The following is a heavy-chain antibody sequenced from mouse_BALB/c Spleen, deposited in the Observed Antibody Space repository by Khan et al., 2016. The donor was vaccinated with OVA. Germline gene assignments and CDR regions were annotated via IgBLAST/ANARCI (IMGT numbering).Heavy chain of an antibody. D-gene: IGHD2-3*01. CDR3: ASPADDGYYDY. CDR1: GYTFTDYA. J-gene: IGHJ2*01. Sequence: QVQLQQSGPELVRPGVSVKISCKGSGYTFTDYAMYWVKQSHAKSLEWIGLISTYSGNTNYNQKFKGKATMTVDKSSKTAYMELARLKSEDSAIYYCASPADDGYYDYWGQGTTLTVSS. CDR2: ISTYSGNT. V-gene: IGHV1S137*01.